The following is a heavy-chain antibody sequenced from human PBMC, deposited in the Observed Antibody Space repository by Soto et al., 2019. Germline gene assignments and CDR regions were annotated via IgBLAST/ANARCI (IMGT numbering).Heavy chain of an antibody. V-gene: IGHV4-30-4*01. CDR1: GDSFNNDDYS. Sequence: SETLSLTCTVSGDSFNNDDYSCTWIRQPPGKGLEWIGYISHSAKPFSNPSLRSLLTMSVDMTKKHFSLKLRSVTAADTAVQSCARGSTISGLVVWGQGTTVTVSS. CDR2: ISHSAKP. CDR3: ARGSTISGLVV. J-gene: IGHJ6*02.